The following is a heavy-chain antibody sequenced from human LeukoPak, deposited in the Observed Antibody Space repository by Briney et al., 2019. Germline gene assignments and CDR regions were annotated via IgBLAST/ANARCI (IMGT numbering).Heavy chain of an antibody. V-gene: IGHV3-23*01. J-gene: IGHJ4*02. CDR3: ARAQGSDY. Sequence: PGGSLRLSCAVSGFTFNNYAMTWVRQTPGKGLEWVSSISGSGVHTYYADSVKGRFTISRDNSKHTLDLQMHSLRVEDTAVYYCARAQGSDYWGQGTLVTVSS. CDR1: GFTFNNYA. CDR2: ISGSGVHT.